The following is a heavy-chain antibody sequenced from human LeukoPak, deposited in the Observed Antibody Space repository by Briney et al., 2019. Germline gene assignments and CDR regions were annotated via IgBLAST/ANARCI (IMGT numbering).Heavy chain of an antibody. V-gene: IGHV4-39*01. J-gene: IGHJ6*03. CDR3: ARLTETSSSSWEDYYYYMDV. CDR1: GGSISSSSYY. Sequence: SETLSLTCTVSGGSISSSSYYWGGIRQPPGKGLEWIGSIYYSGSTYYNPSLKRRVTISVDTSKNQFSLKLSSVTAADTAVYYCARLTETSSSSWEDYYYYMDVWGKGTTVTVSS. D-gene: IGHD6-6*01. CDR2: IYYSGST.